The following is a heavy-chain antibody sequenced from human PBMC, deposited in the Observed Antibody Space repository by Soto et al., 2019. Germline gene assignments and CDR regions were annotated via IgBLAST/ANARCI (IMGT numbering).Heavy chain of an antibody. CDR2: ISAYNGNT. J-gene: IGHJ4*02. CDR3: ARTPYHVGSSWPFDY. Sequence: XLVNVSCKGTVYSFTGYGLRWVRQAPGQGLEWMGWISAYNGNTNYAQKLQGRVTMTTDTSTSTAYMELRSLRSDDTAVYYCARTPYHVGSSWPFDYWGQGTLVTVSS. CDR1: VYSFTGYG. D-gene: IGHD6-13*01. V-gene: IGHV1-18*01.